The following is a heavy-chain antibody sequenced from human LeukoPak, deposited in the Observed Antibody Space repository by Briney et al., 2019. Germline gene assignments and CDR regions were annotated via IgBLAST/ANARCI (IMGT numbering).Heavy chain of an antibody. Sequence: ASVKVSCKASGYTFTGYYMHWVRQAPGRGLEWMGWINPNSGGTNYAQKFQGRVTMTRDTSISTAYMELSRLRSDDTAVYYCARGSTRGATNPVGYWGQGTLVTVSS. CDR1: GYTFTGYY. V-gene: IGHV1-2*02. J-gene: IGHJ4*02. CDR3: ARGSTRGATNPVGY. CDR2: INPNSGGT. D-gene: IGHD1-26*01.